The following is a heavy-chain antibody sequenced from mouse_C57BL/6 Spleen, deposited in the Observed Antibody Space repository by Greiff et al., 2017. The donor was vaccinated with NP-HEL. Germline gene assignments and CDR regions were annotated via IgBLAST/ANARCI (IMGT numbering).Heavy chain of an antibody. D-gene: IGHD2-5*01. CDR1: GYTFTSYW. V-gene: IGHV1-7*01. CDR2: ITPSSGYT. Sequence: QVQLKESGAELAKPGASVKLSCKASGYTFTSYWMHWVKQRPGQGLEWIGYITPSSGYTKYNQKFKDKATLTADKSSSTAYMQLSSLTYEDSAVYYCARAYYTNYGYFDVWGTGTTVTVSS. J-gene: IGHJ1*03. CDR3: ARAYYTNYGYFDV.